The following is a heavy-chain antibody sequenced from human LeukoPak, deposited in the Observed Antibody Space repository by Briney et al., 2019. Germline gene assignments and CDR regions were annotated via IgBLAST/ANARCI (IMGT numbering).Heavy chain of an antibody. V-gene: IGHV3-23*01. CDR2: ISGSGGST. CDR1: GFTFSSYV. Sequence: PGGSLRLSCAASGFTFSSYVMSWVRQAPGKGLEWVSAISGSGGSTYYAGSVKGRFTISRDNSKNTLYLQMNSLRAEDTAVYYCAKDRVVRGSNYFDYWGQGTLVTVSS. D-gene: IGHD3-10*01. J-gene: IGHJ4*02. CDR3: AKDRVVRGSNYFDY.